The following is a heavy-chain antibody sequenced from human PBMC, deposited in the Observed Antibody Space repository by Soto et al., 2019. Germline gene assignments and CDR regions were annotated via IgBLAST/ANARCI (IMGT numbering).Heavy chain of an antibody. CDR1: GYTLTELS. V-gene: IGHV1-24*01. Sequence: ASVKVFCKVSGYTLTELSMHWVRQAPGKGLEWMGGFDPEDGETIYAQKFQGRVTMTEDTSTDTAYMELSSLRSEDTAVYYCATVDTAMVTLGYWGQGTLVTVS. D-gene: IGHD5-18*01. CDR2: FDPEDGET. J-gene: IGHJ4*02. CDR3: ATVDTAMVTLGY.